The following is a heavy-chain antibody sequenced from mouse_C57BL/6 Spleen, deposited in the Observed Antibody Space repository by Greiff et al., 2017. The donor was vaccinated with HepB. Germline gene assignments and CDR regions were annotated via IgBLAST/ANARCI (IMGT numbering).Heavy chain of an antibody. J-gene: IGHJ2*01. CDR2: IYPGDGDT. CDR1: GYAFSSYW. CDR3: ARRGNYANYFDY. D-gene: IGHD2-1*01. Sequence: VMLVESGAELVKPGASVKISCKASGYAFSSYWMNWVKQRPGKGLEWIGQIYPGDGDTNYNGKFKGKATLTADKSSSTAYMQLSSLTSEDSAVYFCARRGNYANYFDYWGQGTTLTVSS. V-gene: IGHV1-80*01.